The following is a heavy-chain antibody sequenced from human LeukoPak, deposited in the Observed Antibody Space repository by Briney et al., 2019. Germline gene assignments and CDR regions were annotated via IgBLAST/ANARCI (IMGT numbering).Heavy chain of an antibody. CDR1: GFTFSSYG. Sequence: GGTLRLSCAASGFTFSSYGISWVRQAPGKGLEWVSPISSSSSYVDYADSVKGRFTISRDNSKNTLYLQMDSLRAEDTAVYYCARTDRTGALGRFRMRSDAFDIWGQGTMVTVSS. V-gene: IGHV3-21*04. J-gene: IGHJ3*02. D-gene: IGHD3-3*01. CDR2: ISSSSSYV. CDR3: ARTDRTGALGRFRMRSDAFDI.